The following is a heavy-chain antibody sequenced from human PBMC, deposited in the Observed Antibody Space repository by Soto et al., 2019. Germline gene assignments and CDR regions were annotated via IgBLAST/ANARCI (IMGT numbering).Heavy chain of an antibody. CDR3: ARVSARGQAAFDI. D-gene: IGHD5-12*01. CDR2: IWSNGVNE. J-gene: IGHJ3*02. Sequence: PGGSLRLSCVASGFTFSNYWMHWVRQAPGKGLEWVAVIWSNGVNEYFANSVKGRFTISRDNSKNTLYLQMGSLRAEDMAVYYCARVSARGQAAFDIWGQGTMVTVSS. V-gene: IGHV3-33*08. CDR1: GFTFSNYW.